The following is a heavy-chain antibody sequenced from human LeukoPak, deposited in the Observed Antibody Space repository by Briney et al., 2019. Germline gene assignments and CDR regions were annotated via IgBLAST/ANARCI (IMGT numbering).Heavy chain of an antibody. Sequence: SETLSLTCAVYGGSFSGYYWSWIRQPPGKGLEWIGEINHSGSTNYNPSLKSRVTISVDTSKNQFSLKLSSVTAADTAVYYCASGRGLRSYYYYYGMDVWGQGTTVTVSS. CDR3: ASGRGLRSYYYYYGMDV. V-gene: IGHV4-34*01. J-gene: IGHJ6*02. CDR2: INHSGST. D-gene: IGHD5-12*01. CDR1: GGSFSGYY.